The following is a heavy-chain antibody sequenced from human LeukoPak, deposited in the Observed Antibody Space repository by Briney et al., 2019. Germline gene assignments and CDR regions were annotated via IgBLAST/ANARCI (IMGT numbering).Heavy chain of an antibody. D-gene: IGHD5-18*01. V-gene: IGHV4-59*08. CDR2: IYYSGST. CDR1: GGSISSYY. CDR3: ARHATSGSYRDY. J-gene: IGHJ4*02. Sequence: KSSETLSLTCAVSGGSISSYYWSWIRQPPGKGLEWIGYIYYSGSTNYNPSLKSRVTISVDTSKNQFSLKLSSVTAADTAVYYCARHATSGSYRDYWGQGTLVTVSS.